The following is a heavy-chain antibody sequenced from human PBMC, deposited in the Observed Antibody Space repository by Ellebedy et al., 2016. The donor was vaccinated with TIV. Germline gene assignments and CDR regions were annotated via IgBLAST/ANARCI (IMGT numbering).Heavy chain of an antibody. V-gene: IGHV3-23*01. CDR3: AKGLTGDRGRLGWYFDL. CDR2: IRTSGSST. D-gene: IGHD7-27*01. Sequence: GESLKTSCEASGFTFSTYGMNWVRPAPGQGLEWVSGIRTSGSSTYYADSVKGRFTMSRDNFKNTLNLQINSLRVEDTAVYYCAKGLTGDRGRLGWYFDLWGRGTLVTVSS. CDR1: GFTFSTYG. J-gene: IGHJ2*01.